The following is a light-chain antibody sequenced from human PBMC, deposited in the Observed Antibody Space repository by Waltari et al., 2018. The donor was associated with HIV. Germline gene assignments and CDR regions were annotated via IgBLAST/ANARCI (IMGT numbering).Light chain of an antibody. V-gene: IGKV4-1*01. J-gene: IGKJ2*01. Sequence: DIVMTQSPDSLAVSLGERATINCKSSQSFLYSSNNKNYLAWYQQKPGQPPKLFLYWASTRESGVPDRFSGSGSGTDFTLTISSLQAEDVAVYYCQQYFSTPGYTFGQGTKLEI. CDR3: QQYFSTPGYT. CDR2: WAS. CDR1: QSFLYSSNNKNY.